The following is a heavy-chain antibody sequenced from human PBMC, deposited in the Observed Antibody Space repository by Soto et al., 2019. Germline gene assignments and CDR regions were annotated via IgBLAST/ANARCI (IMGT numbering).Heavy chain of an antibody. D-gene: IGHD2-15*01. V-gene: IGHV3-9*01. CDR2: ISWNSGII. Sequence: EVQLVESGGGLVQPGRSLRLSCTASGFSFDDYAMHWVRQVPGKGLEWVAGISWNSGIIGYADSVKGRFTISRENAKNSLHLQMNSLRHEDTALYYCAKDIGEDIVVVVAESGVFDIWGQGTPVTVSS. CDR3: AKDIGEDIVVVVAESGVFDI. CDR1: GFSFDDYA. J-gene: IGHJ3*02.